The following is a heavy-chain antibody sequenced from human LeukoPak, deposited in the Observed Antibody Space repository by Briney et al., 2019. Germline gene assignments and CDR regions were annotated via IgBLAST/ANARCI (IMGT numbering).Heavy chain of an antibody. CDR1: GGSISSYY. CDR2: IYYSGST. Sequence: SETLSLTCTVSGGSISSYYWSWIRQPPGKGLEWIGYIYYSGSTNYNPSLKSRVTISVDTSKNQFSLKLSSVTAADTAVYYCASKPDSSGHFDYWGQGTLVTVSS. V-gene: IGHV4-59*01. CDR3: ASKPDSSGHFDY. D-gene: IGHD6-19*01. J-gene: IGHJ4*02.